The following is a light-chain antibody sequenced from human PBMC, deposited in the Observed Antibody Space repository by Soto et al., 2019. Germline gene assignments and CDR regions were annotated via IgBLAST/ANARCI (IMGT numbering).Light chain of an antibody. V-gene: IGKV1-39*01. CDR2: AAS. CDR1: QSISTY. CDR3: QQLYISLRA. J-gene: IGKJ4*01. Sequence: DIQMTQSPSSLSASVGDRVTITCRASQSISTYLNWYQQKPGKAPRLLIYAASTLQSGVPSRFSGGGSGTEFTLTISSLQPEDFATYYWQQLYISLRAFGGGTRVEIK.